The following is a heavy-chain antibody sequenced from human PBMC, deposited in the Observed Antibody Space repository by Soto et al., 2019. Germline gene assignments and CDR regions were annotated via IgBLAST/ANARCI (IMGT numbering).Heavy chain of an antibody. CDR1: GYTFTSYG. Sequence: ASVKVSCKASGYTFTSYGISWVRQAPRQGLNWMGLISAYNGNTNYAQKLQGRVTMTTDTSTSTAYMELRSLRSDDTAVYYCAKETTVIRETIPSLDWFDPWGQGTLVTVSS. CDR2: ISAYNGNT. V-gene: IGHV1-18*01. J-gene: IGHJ5*02. CDR3: AKETTVIRETIPSLDWFDP. D-gene: IGHD2-21*02.